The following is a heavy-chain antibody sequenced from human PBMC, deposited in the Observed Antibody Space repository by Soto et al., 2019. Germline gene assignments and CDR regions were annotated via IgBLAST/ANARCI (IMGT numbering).Heavy chain of an antibody. Sequence: QVQLVESGGGVVQPGRSLRLSCAASGYTFSSYARHWVRQAPGKGLEWVAVISYDGSNKYYADSVKGRLTISRDNYNNTLYMRSNMPRAEDPAVYYCTRESADTAFADWVQGTLVTVSS. V-gene: IGHV3-30-3*01. CDR1: GYTFSSYA. D-gene: IGHD3-3*01. CDR2: ISYDGSNK. J-gene: IGHJ4*02. CDR3: TRESADTAFAD.